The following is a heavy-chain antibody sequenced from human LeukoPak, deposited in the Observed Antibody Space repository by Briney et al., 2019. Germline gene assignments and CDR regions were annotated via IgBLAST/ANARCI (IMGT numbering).Heavy chain of an antibody. Sequence: SETLSLTCTVSGGSISSYYWSWIRQPPGKGLEWIGYIYYSGSTNYNPPLKSRVTISVDTSKNQFSLKLSSVTAADTAVYYCARTVAGVVDYWGQGTLVTVSS. CDR1: GGSISSYY. J-gene: IGHJ4*02. CDR2: IYYSGST. CDR3: ARTVAGVVDY. V-gene: IGHV4-59*12. D-gene: IGHD6-19*01.